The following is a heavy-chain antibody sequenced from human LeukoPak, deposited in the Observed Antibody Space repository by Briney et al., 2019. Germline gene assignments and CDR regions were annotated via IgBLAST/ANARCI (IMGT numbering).Heavy chain of an antibody. CDR3: AGLVGRYSSGLYYYYFDY. V-gene: IGHV4-4*02. D-gene: IGHD3-22*01. CDR2: MYLSGTT. J-gene: IGHJ4*02. CDR1: GDSINSLDL. Sequence: SETLSLTCTVSGDSINSLDLWNWVRQPPGKGLEWIGEMYLSGTTHSNPSVKSRVTISIDMSKNQFFLNLSSVTAADTAVYYCAGLVGRYSSGLYYYYFDYWGQGTLVTVSS.